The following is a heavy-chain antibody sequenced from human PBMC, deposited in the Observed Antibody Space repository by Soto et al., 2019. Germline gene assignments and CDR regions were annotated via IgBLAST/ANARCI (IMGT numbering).Heavy chain of an antibody. V-gene: IGHV4-30-4*01. J-gene: IGHJ6*02. CDR2: IYYSGST. Sequence: QVQLQESGPGLVKPSQTLSLTCTVSGGSISSGDYYWSWIRQPPGKGLEWIGYIYYSGSTYYNPYLKSRVTISVDTSKNQFSLKLSSVTAADTAVYYCARGRVCSSTSCYYYGMDVWGQGTTVTVSS. CDR3: ARGRVCSSTSCYYYGMDV. CDR1: GGSISSGDYY. D-gene: IGHD2-2*01.